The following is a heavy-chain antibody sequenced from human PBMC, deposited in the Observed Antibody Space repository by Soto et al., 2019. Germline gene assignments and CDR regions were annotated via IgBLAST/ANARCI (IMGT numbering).Heavy chain of an antibody. CDR1: GFTFSNGW. J-gene: IGHJ6*02. D-gene: IGHD3-10*01. V-gene: IGHV3-15*07. CDR2: IKRKVDGATT. CDR3: NPLPMIRASIWDV. Sequence: EVQLVESGGGLVKHEGSIRLSCEASGFTFSNGWMNWVRQAPANGLERVGRIKRKVDGATTDYAAPVKGRFIISRDESTNTVYLQMTSLKPEATGVYYRNPLPMIRASIWDVWGQGTTVTVAS.